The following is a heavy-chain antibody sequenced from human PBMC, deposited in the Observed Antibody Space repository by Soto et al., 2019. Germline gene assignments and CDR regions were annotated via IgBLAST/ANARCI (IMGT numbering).Heavy chain of an antibody. CDR2: IYYSGST. D-gene: IGHD1-26*01. CDR1: GGSISSYY. J-gene: IGHJ4*02. CDR3: ARGNGAWSVFDY. V-gene: IGHV4-59*01. Sequence: SETLSLTCTASGGSISSYYWSWIRQPPGKGLEWIGYIYYSGSTNYNPSLKSRVTISVDTSKNQFSLKLSSVTAADTAVYYCARGNGAWSVFDYWGQGTLVTVS.